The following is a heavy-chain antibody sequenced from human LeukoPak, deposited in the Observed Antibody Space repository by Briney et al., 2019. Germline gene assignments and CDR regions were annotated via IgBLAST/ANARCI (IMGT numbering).Heavy chain of an antibody. V-gene: IGHV1-18*01. D-gene: IGHD1-26*01. CDR1: GCTFTSYG. CDR3: ARDARGGSYGVSDY. CDR2: ISAYNGNT. Sequence: APVKVSCKASGCTFTSYGISWVRQAPGQGLEWMGWISAYNGNTNYAQKLQGRVTMTTDTSTSTAYMELRSLRSDDTAVYYCARDARGGSYGVSDYWGQGTLVTVSS. J-gene: IGHJ4*02.